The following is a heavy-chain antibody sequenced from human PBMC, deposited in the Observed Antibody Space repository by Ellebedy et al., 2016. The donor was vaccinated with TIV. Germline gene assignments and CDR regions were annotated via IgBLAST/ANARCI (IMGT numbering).Heavy chain of an antibody. J-gene: IGHJ5*02. V-gene: IGHV1-24*01. CDR3: ARAHSGSYYWFDP. D-gene: IGHD1-26*01. CDR1: GYTLTELS. Sequence: ASVKVSCKVSGYTLTELSMHWVRQAPGKGLEWMGGFDPEDGETIYAQKFQGRVTMTEDTSTDTAYMELSRLRSDDTAVYYCARAHSGSYYWFDPWGQGTLVTVSS. CDR2: FDPEDGET.